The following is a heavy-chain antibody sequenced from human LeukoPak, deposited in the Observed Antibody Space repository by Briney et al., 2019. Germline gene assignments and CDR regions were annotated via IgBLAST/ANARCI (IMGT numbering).Heavy chain of an antibody. CDR3: ARESSGDILTGYNKYNWFDP. V-gene: IGHV1-2*02. Sequence: GASVKVSCKASGYTFTGYYMHWVRQAPGQGLEWMGWINPNSGGTNYAQKFQGRVTMTRDTSISTAYMELSRLRSDDTAVYYCARESSGDILTGYNKYNWFDPWGQGTLVTVSS. J-gene: IGHJ5*02. CDR1: GYTFTGYY. CDR2: INPNSGGT. D-gene: IGHD3-9*01.